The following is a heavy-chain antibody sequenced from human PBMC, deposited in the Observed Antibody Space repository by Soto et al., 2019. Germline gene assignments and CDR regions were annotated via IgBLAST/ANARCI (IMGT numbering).Heavy chain of an antibody. J-gene: IGHJ4*02. CDR3: AKVGGYNFRGHFDY. CDR2: ISNGGGGT. V-gene: IGHV3-23*01. D-gene: IGHD5-12*01. CDR1: GFTFSRYA. Sequence: EVQLLESGGGLVQPGGSLRLSCAASGFTFSRYAMNWVRQAPGKGLEWVSSISNGGGGTDSADSVKGRFTISRDNSKNTLYLQMNSLRPGDTAVYYCAKVGGYNFRGHFDYWGQGTLVTVSS.